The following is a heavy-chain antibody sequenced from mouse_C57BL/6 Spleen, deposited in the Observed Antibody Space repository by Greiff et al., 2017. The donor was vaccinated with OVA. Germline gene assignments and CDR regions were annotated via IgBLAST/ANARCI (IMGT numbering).Heavy chain of an antibody. D-gene: IGHD1-1*01. CDR1: GYTFTDYY. J-gene: IGHJ1*03. Sequence: VQLQQSGPELVKPGASVKISCKASGYTFTDYYMNWVKQSHGKSLEWIGDINPNNGGTSYNQKFKGKATLTVVKSSSTAYMELRSLTSEDSAVYYCARIHYGSSYGYCDVWGTGTTVTVSS. CDR2: INPNNGGT. CDR3: ARIHYGSSYGYCDV. V-gene: IGHV1-26*01.